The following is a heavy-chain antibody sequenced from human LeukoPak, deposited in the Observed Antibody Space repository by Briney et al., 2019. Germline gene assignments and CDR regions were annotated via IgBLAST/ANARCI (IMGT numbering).Heavy chain of an antibody. CDR1: GGSLSGYY. J-gene: IGHJ4*02. CDR3: ARGLQLLGYCSSTSCYAGNY. Sequence: SETLSLTCAVYGGSLSGYYWSWIRQPPGKGLEWIGEINHSGSTNYNPSLKSRVTISVDTSKDQFSLKLSSVTAADTAVYYCARGLQLLGYCSSTSCYAGNYWGQGTLVTVSS. CDR2: INHSGST. D-gene: IGHD2-2*01. V-gene: IGHV4-34*01.